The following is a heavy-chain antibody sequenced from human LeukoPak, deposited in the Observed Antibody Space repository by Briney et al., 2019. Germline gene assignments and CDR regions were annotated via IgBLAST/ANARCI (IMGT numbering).Heavy chain of an antibody. CDR3: ARDGDSSSWDVFDY. V-gene: IGHV1-2*02. CDR2: INPNSGGT. CDR1: GYTFTGYY. J-gene: IGHJ4*02. Sequence: GASVKVSCKASGYTFTGYYMHGLRQPPGQGLEWMGWINPNSGGTNYAQKFQGRVTMTRDTSISTAYMELSRLRSDDTAVYYCARDGDSSSWDVFDYWGQGTLVTVSS. D-gene: IGHD6-13*01.